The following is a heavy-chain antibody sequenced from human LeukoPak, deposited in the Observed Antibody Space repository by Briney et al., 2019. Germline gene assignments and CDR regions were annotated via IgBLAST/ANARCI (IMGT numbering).Heavy chain of an antibody. Sequence: GGSLRLSCAASGFAFNNYAMIWLRQAPGKGLEWVSNINDNGGQTHYADSVKGRFTITRENSKNTLFLQMDSLRAEDTAVYYCAKTQWKVGATDYFDYWGQGIRVTVSS. V-gene: IGHV3-23*01. J-gene: IGHJ4*02. CDR2: INDNGGQT. D-gene: IGHD1-26*01. CDR3: AKTQWKVGATDYFDY. CDR1: GFAFNNYA.